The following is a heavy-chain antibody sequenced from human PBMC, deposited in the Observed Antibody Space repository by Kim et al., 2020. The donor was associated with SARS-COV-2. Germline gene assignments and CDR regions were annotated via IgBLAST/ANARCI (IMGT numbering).Heavy chain of an antibody. CDR1: GGSISSGGYY. Sequence: SETLSLTCTVSGGSISSGGYYWSWIRQHPGKGLEWIGYIYYSGSTYYNPSLKSRVTISVDTSKNQFSLKLSSVTATDTAVYYCARGGGRGYSYGYFDYWGQGTLVTVSS. J-gene: IGHJ4*02. CDR3: ARGGGRGYSYGYFDY. CDR2: IYYSGST. D-gene: IGHD5-18*01. V-gene: IGHV4-31*03.